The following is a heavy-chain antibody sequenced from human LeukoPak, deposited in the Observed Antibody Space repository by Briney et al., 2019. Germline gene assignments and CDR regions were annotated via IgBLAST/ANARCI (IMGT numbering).Heavy chain of an antibody. CDR3: ARLRIDYSGSYYFDY. CDR1: GGSISSSSYY. J-gene: IGHJ4*02. CDR2: IYYSGST. V-gene: IGHV4-39*01. Sequence: PSETLSLTCTVSGGSISSSSYYWGWIRQPPGKGLEWIGSIYYSGSTYYNPSLKSRVTISVDTSKNQFSLKLSSVTAADTAVYYCARLRIDYSGSYYFDYWGQGTLVTVSS. D-gene: IGHD1-26*01.